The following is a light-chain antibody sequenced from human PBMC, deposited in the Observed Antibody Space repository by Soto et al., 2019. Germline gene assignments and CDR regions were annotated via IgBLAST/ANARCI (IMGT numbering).Light chain of an antibody. CDR2: QAS. CDR3: QQYNNYATWT. J-gene: IGKJ1*01. V-gene: IGKV1-5*03. CDR1: QSIRNW. Sequence: DIQMTQSPSTLSASVGDRVTITCRASQSIRNWLAWYQQKPGKAPKLLIHQASSLESGVPSRFSGSGSGTEFTLTISSLQPDDFATYYCQQYNNYATWTFGQGTKVDIK.